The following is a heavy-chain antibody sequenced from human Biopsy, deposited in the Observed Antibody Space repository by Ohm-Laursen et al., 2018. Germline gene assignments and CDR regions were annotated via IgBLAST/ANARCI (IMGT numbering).Heavy chain of an antibody. D-gene: IGHD4-17*01. CDR1: GFTFSDYA. CDR2: SSYDGSNT. V-gene: IGHV3-30*18. Sequence: SLRLSCTASGFTFSDYALHWVRQAPGKGPEWVAVSSYDGSNTYHADSVRGRFTISRDNSKNTLYLEMGRLRVEDTAVYYCVKLHLGDYYFDQWGQGTLVTVSS. J-gene: IGHJ4*02. CDR3: VKLHLGDYYFDQ.